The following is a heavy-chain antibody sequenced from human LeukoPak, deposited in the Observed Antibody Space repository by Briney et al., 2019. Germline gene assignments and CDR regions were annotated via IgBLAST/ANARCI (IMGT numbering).Heavy chain of an antibody. D-gene: IGHD2-2*01. CDR3: ARGLIGTTSWDFDY. J-gene: IGHJ4*02. V-gene: IGHV1-2*02. Sequence: ASVKVSCKASGYTFTSYAMHWVRQAPGQGLEWMGWINPNSGGTNYAQKFQGRVTMTRDTSISTAYMELSRLRSDDTAVFYCARGLIGTTSWDFDYWGQGTLATVSS. CDR1: GYTFTSYA. CDR2: INPNSGGT.